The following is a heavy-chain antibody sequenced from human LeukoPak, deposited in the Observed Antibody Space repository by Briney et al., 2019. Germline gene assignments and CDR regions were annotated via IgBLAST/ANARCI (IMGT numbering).Heavy chain of an antibody. V-gene: IGHV4-39*01. D-gene: IGHD3-9*01. Sequence: SETLSLTCTVSGGSISSSSYYWGWIRQPPGKGLEWIGSIYYSGSTYYNPSLKSRVTISVDTSKNQFSLKLSSVTAADTAVYYCATLPPGGYDILTGEYYYYGMDVWGQGTTVTVSS. CDR1: GGSISSSSYY. CDR2: IYYSGST. CDR3: ATLPPGGYDILTGEYYYYGMDV. J-gene: IGHJ6*02.